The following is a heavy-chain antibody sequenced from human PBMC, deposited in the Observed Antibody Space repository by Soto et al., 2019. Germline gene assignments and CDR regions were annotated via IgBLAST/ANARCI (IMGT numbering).Heavy chain of an antibody. J-gene: IGHJ4*02. D-gene: IGHD5-12*01. CDR3: ARGLYSGWHYFDY. CDR2: IYSGGST. V-gene: IGHV3-66*01. Sequence: EVQLVESGGGLVQPGGSLRLSCAASGFTVSSNYMSWVRQAPGKGLEWVSVIYSGGSTYYADSVKGRFTISRDNSKNTLYLQRNSLRAADTAVYYCARGLYSGWHYFDYWGQGTLVTVSS. CDR1: GFTVSSNY.